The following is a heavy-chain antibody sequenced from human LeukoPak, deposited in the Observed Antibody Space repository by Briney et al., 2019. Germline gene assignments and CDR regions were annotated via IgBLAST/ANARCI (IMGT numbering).Heavy chain of an antibody. D-gene: IGHD5-18*01. Sequence: AGGSLRLSCAASGFTFSSYAMSWVRQAPGKGLEWVSAISDSGGSTYYADSVKGRFTISRDSSKNTLYLQMNSLRAEDTAVYYCARGYSYGGPFDYWGQGTLVTVSS. V-gene: IGHV3-23*01. J-gene: IGHJ4*02. CDR2: ISDSGGST. CDR3: ARGYSYGGPFDY. CDR1: GFTFSSYA.